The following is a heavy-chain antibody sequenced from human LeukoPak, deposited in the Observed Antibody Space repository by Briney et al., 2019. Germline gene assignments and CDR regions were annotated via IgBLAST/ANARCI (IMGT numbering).Heavy chain of an antibody. J-gene: IGHJ4*02. V-gene: IGHV4-39*07. CDR2: IYYSGST. D-gene: IGHD3-10*01. Sequence: SETLSLTCTVSGGSISSSSYYWGWIRQPPGKGLEWIGSIYYSGSTYYNPSLKSRVTISVDTSKNQFSLKLSSVTAADTAVYYCARARGRKPSPLDYWGQGTLVTVSS. CDR3: ARARGRKPSPLDY. CDR1: GGSISSSSYY.